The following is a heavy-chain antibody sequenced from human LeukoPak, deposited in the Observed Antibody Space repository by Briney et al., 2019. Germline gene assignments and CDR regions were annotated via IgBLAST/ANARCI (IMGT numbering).Heavy chain of an antibody. CDR2: ISSGGGNT. Sequence: QPGGSLTLSCEASGFTFSTYSMTWVRQAPGKGLEWVSSISSGGGNTYYADSVKGRFTISRDNSWNTLYLQMNSLTAEDTAVYYCAKDRPTWPIDYWGQGTLVTVSS. J-gene: IGHJ4*02. CDR3: AKDRPTWPIDY. CDR1: GFTFSTYS. D-gene: IGHD5-12*01. V-gene: IGHV3-23*01.